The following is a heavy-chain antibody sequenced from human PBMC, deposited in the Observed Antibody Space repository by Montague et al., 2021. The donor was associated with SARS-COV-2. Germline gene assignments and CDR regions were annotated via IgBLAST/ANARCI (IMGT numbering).Heavy chain of an antibody. CDR3: ARGGERSHRDRPPDY. Sequence: SETLSLTCTVSGDSISSYYWRWIRQPPGKGLEWIGYIYYSGSTNYNPYLKIRVTISVDTSKNQVSLKLSSVTAADTAVYYCARGGERSHRDRPPDYWGQGTMVTVSS. D-gene: IGHD3-16*01. V-gene: IGHV4-59*01. J-gene: IGHJ4*02. CDR1: GDSISSYY. CDR2: IYYSGST.